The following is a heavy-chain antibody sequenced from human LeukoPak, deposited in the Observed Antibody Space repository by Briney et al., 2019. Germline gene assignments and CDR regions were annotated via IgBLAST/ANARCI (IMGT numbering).Heavy chain of an antibody. J-gene: IGHJ4*02. D-gene: IGHD3-22*01. CDR2: INPTGGFT. CDR1: GHTFTSYY. CDR3: ARDYYDSSGYLPFDY. Sequence: ASVKVSCKASGHTFTSYYMHWVRQAPGQGLECMGIINPTGGFTSYAQKFQGRVTMTRDMSTSTVYMELSSLRSDDTAVYYCARDYYDSSGYLPFDYWGQGSPVTVS. V-gene: IGHV1-46*01.